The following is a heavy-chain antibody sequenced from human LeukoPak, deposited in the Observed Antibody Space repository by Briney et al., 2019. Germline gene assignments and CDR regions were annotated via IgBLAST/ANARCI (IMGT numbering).Heavy chain of an antibody. CDR3: AKGAPVDY. CDR1: GASISNNY. V-gene: IGHV4-4*07. CDR2: IYGSGTT. J-gene: IGHJ4*02. Sequence: SETLSLTCAVSGASISNNYWNWIRQSAGKGLEWIGRIYGSGTTQCNPSLNSRVTMSLDTSKNHVSLKLISVTAADTAVYYCAKGAPVDYWGQGTLVTVSS.